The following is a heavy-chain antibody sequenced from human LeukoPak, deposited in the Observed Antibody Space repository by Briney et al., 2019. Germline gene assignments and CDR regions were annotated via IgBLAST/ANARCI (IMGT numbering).Heavy chain of an antibody. D-gene: IGHD1-26*01. J-gene: IGHJ4*02. CDR3: ARQGGWGGAASLIPY. V-gene: IGHV4-39*01. CDR1: GGSISSSSYY. Sequence: SETVSLTCTVSGGSISSSSYYWGWIRQPPGKGLEWIGSIYYSGSTYYNPSLKSRVTISVDTSKSQFSLKLSSVTASDTAIFYCARQGGWGGAASLIPYSGQGSLVTVSS. CDR2: IYYSGST.